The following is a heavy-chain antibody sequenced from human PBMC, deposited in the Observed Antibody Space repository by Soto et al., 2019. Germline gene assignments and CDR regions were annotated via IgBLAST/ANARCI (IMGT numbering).Heavy chain of an antibody. CDR2: ISSRSYTI. J-gene: IGHJ6*02. D-gene: IGHD6-6*01. CDR1: GFSFSTYS. CDR3: ARGGSSSNNGMDV. Sequence: EVQLVESGGGLVQPGGSLRLSCAASGFSFSTYSMNWVRQAPGKGLEWVSYISSRSYTIYYVDSVKGQFTISRDNAKNSLYLQMNSRRDKDTAVYYCARGGSSSNNGMDVWGQGTRVTVSS. V-gene: IGHV3-48*02.